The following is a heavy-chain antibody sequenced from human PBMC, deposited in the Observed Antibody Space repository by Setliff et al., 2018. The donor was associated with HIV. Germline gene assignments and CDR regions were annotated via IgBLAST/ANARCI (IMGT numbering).Heavy chain of an antibody. CDR2: IYYSGST. D-gene: IGHD3-3*01. Sequence: SETLSLTCTVSGDSIDRSNFYWSWIRQHPGKGLEYIGYIYYSGSTYYNPSLKSRVTMSIDTSTQQFFLNVTSVTAADTAVYYCAGFSYNFWVYRFDHWGQGALVTVSS. J-gene: IGHJ4*02. V-gene: IGHV4-31*03. CDR3: AGFSYNFWVYRFDH. CDR1: GDSIDRSNFY.